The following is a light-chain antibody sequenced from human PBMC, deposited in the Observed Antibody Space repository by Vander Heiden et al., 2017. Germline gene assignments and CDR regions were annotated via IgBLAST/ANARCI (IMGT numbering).Light chain of an antibody. J-gene: IGLJ2*01. CDR3: AAWDDSLSGRVV. CDR2: RNN. CDR1: SSNIGSNY. Sequence: QSVLTQPPSASGTPGQRVTIPCSGSSSNIGSNYVHGYQQLPGAAPKLLIYRNNQRPSGVPDRCSGSKSGTSASLAISGLPSEDEADDYCAAWDDSLSGRVVFGGGTKLTVL. V-gene: IGLV1-47*01.